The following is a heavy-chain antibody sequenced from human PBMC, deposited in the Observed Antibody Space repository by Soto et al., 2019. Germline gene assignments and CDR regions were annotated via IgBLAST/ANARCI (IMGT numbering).Heavy chain of an antibody. CDR2: IYPGDSDT. CDR3: ARTAAAGKYYYGMDV. CDR1: GYSFTSYW. D-gene: IGHD6-13*01. V-gene: IGHV5-51*01. Sequence: GESLKISCKGSGYSFTSYWIGWVRQMPGKGLELMGIIYPGDSDTRYSPSFQGQVTISADRSISTAYLQWSSLKASDTAMYYRARTAAAGKYYYGMDVWGQGTTVTFSS. J-gene: IGHJ6*02.